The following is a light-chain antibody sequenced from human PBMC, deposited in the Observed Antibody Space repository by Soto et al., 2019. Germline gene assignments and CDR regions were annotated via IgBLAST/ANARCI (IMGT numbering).Light chain of an antibody. J-gene: IGKJ5*01. V-gene: IGKV3-11*01. CDR1: QSISSY. CDR3: QQRSNWPPIT. CDR2: DAS. Sequence: ETVLTQSPATLSLSPGERATLSCRASQSISSYLAWYQQKPGQAPRLLIYDASNRATGIPARFSGSGSGTDFTLTISSLEPEDFAVYYCQQRSNWPPITFGLGTRLEI.